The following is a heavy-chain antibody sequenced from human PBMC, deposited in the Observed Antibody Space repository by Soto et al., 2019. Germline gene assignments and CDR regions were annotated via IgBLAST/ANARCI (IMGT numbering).Heavy chain of an antibody. CDR3: ARARAAAGTFFDY. CDR1: GYTFTGYY. Sequence: ASVKVSCKASGYTFTGYYMHWVRQAPGQGLEWMGWINPNSGGTNYAQKFQGRVTMTRDTSISTAYMELSRLRSDDTAVYYCARARAAAGTFFDYWGQGTLVTVSS. J-gene: IGHJ4*02. D-gene: IGHD6-13*01. CDR2: INPNSGGT. V-gene: IGHV1-2*02.